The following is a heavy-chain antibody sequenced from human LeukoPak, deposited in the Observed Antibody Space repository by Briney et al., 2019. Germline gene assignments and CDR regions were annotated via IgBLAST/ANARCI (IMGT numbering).Heavy chain of an antibody. CDR2: IIPILGIA. J-gene: IGHJ3*02. CDR3: ASGDILTWYAFDI. V-gene: IGHV1-69*04. CDR1: GGTFSSYA. D-gene: IGHD3-9*01. Sequence: SVKVSCKASGGTFSSYAISWVRQAPGQGLEWMGRIIPILGIANYAQKFQGRVTITADKSTSTAYMELSSLRSEDTAVYYRASGDILTWYAFDIWGQGTLVTVSS.